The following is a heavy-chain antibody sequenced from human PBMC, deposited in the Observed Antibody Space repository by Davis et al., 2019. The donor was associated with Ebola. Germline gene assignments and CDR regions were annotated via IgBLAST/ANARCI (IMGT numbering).Heavy chain of an antibody. V-gene: IGHV3-23*01. D-gene: IGHD1-26*01. CDR1: GFMFSSYV. Sequence: GGSLRLSCAASGFMFSSYVMSWVRQAPGKGLEWVSTLGTSADTYYVDSVKGRFTISRDNSKNTLYLQMNGLRVEDTAIYYCAKDTSNIWFDVWGQGTMVTVSS. J-gene: IGHJ3*01. CDR2: LGTSADT. CDR3: AKDTSNIWFDV.